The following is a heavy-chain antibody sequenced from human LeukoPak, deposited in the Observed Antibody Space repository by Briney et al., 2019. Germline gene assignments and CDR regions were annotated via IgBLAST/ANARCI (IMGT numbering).Heavy chain of an antibody. J-gene: IGHJ6*02. D-gene: IGHD3-16*01. CDR2: INFSSSYI. V-gene: IGHV3-21*01. CDR3: ARESARGIYGLDV. CDR1: GFTFSSYS. Sequence: GGSLRLSCAASGFTFSSYSMNWVRQAPGKGLEWVSCINFSSSYIYYADSVKGRFTVSRDNAKNSLYLQMNRLGAEDTAVYYCARESARGIYGLDVWGQGTTVTVSS.